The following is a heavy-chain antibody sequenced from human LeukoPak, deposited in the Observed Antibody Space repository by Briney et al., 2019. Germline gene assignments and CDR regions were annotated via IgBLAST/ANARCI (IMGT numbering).Heavy chain of an antibody. D-gene: IGHD2-2*01. CDR2: ISGSGGST. V-gene: IGHV3-23*01. CDR1: GFTFSSYA. Sequence: GGSLRLSCAASGFTFSSYAMSWVRQAPAKGLEWVSAISGSGGSTYYADSVKGRFTISRDNSKNTLYLQMNSLRAEDTAVYYCAKPVPAAAPYYYYGMDVWGQGTTVTVSS. J-gene: IGHJ6*02. CDR3: AKPVPAAAPYYYYGMDV.